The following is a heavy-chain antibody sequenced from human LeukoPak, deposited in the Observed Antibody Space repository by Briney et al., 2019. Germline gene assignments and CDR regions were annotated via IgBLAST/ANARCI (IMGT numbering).Heavy chain of an antibody. CDR2: INGGNGDT. J-gene: IGHJ4*02. CDR1: GYTLSNSA. D-gene: IGHD3-22*01. V-gene: IGHV1-3*01. CDR3: ARQPLDYDSSGQSLDY. Sequence: GASVEVSCKASGYTLSNSAIHWVRQAPGQRLEWMGWINGGNGDTKSSQKLQGRVTMTTDTSTSTAYMELRSLRSDDTAVYYCARQPLDYDSSGQSLDYWGQGTLVTVSS.